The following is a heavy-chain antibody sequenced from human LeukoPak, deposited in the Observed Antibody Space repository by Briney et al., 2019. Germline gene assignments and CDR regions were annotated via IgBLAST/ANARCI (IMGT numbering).Heavy chain of an antibody. CDR3: AREGGLVVVTATYYFDY. CDR2: IYTSGST. Sequence: SETLSLTCTVSGGSINSYYGRWLRQPAGKGLEWLGRIYTSGSTNYNPSLKSRVTISVDKSKNQFSLKLSSVSAADTGVYYSAREGGLVVVTATYYFDYWGQGTLVTVSS. D-gene: IGHD2-21*02. V-gene: IGHV4-4*07. CDR1: GGSINSYY. J-gene: IGHJ4*02.